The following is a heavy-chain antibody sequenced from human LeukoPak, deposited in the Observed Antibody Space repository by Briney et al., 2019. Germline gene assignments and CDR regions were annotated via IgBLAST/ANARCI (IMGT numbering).Heavy chain of an antibody. J-gene: IGHJ4*02. D-gene: IGHD2-15*01. CDR3: ARESRIVVVVAATQMDGDPHLFDY. V-gene: IGHV3-48*03. CDR1: GFTLSSYE. Sequence: GGSLRLSCAASGFTLSSYEMNWVRQAPGKGLEWVSYISSSGSTIYYADSVKGRFTISRDNAKNSLYLQMNSLRAEDTAVYYCARESRIVVVVAATQMDGDPHLFDYWGQGTLVTVSS. CDR2: ISSSGSTI.